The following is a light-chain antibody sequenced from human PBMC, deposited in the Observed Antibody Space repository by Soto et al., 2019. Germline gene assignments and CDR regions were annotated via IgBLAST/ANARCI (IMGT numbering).Light chain of an antibody. Sequence: ESVLTQSPGTLSLSPGERATLSCRASQSVSSTYLAWYQHKPGQAPRLLIYGASSRATGIPDRFSGSVSGTDFTLTISRLEPEDFAVYYCQQYDGSPPLYTFGQGTKLEIK. V-gene: IGKV3-20*01. CDR2: GAS. J-gene: IGKJ2*01. CDR3: QQYDGSPPLYT. CDR1: QSVSSTY.